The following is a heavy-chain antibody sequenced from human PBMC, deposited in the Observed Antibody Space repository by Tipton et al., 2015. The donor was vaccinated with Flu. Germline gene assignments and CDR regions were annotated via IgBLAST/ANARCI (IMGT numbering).Heavy chain of an antibody. Sequence: TLSLTCTVSGGPISSYYWSWIRQPPGKGLEWIGYIYYSGSTNYNPSLKSRVTISVDTSKNQFSLKLSSVTAADTAVYYCARHGIYSGSYLWYYYYGMDVWGQGTTVTVSS. J-gene: IGHJ6*02. CDR3: ARHGIYSGSYLWYYYYGMDV. CDR1: GGPISSYY. V-gene: IGHV4-59*08. CDR2: IYYSGST. D-gene: IGHD1-26*01.